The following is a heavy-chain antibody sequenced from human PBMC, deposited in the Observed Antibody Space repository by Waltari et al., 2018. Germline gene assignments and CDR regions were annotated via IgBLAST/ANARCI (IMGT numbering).Heavy chain of an antibody. CDR3: TREPRSGWSGAYFDY. J-gene: IGHJ4*02. V-gene: IGHV3-49*04. D-gene: IGHD6-19*01. Sequence: EVQLVESGGGLVQPGRSLRLSCTASGFTFGDYAMSWVRQAPGKGLEWVGFIRSKAYGGTTEYAASVKGRFTISRDDSKSIAYLQMNSLKTEDTAVYYCTREPRSGWSGAYFDYWGQGTLVTVSS. CDR1: GFTFGDYA. CDR2: IRSKAYGGTT.